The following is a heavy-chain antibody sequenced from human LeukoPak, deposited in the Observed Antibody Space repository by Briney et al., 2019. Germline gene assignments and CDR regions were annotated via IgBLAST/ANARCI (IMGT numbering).Heavy chain of an antibody. D-gene: IGHD6-6*01. CDR3: ARAHLSSSSTDYMDV. J-gene: IGHJ6*03. V-gene: IGHV3-30*02. CDR1: GLSFSRSG. Sequence: PGGSLRLSCAASGLSFSRSGMHWVRQAPGKGLEWLAFIQYDGSSIYYADSVKGRFTISRDNSKNTLSLQMNSLRPEDTAVYYCARAHLSSSSTDYMDVWGKGTTVTVSS. CDR2: IQYDGSSI.